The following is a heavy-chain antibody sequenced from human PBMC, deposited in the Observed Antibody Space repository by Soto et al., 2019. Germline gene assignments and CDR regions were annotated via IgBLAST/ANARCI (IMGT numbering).Heavy chain of an antibody. CDR2: SYYSGST. V-gene: IGHV4-59*01. CDR3: ARARGGYYDY. CDR1: GGSISNYY. Sequence: SETLSLTCTVSGGSISNYYWTWIRQAPGKRLEWIGYSYYSGSTNYNPSLKSRVTISVDTSKNQFSLKLSSVTAADTAVYYCARARGGYYDYWGQGTLVTVSS. J-gene: IGHJ4*02. D-gene: IGHD3-22*01.